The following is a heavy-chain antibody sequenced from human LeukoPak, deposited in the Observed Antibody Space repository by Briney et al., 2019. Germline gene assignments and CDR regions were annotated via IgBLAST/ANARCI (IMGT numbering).Heavy chain of an antibody. D-gene: IGHD7-27*01. V-gene: IGHV4-59*01. J-gene: IGHJ2*01. CDR3: ARVRTWGSEWYLDF. CDR2: IYCSGSN. Sequence: PSETLSLTCTVFGVSISSYYLTWIRQPPGKGLEWVSYIYCSGSNTYNPSLKSRVTTFVDTSTNQSLLKLSALTTADTAVYYCARVRTWGSEWYLDFWGRGTLVTVSS. CDR1: GVSISSYY.